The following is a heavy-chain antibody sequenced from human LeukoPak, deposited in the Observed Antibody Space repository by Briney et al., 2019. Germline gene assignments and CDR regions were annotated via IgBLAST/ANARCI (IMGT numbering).Heavy chain of an antibody. J-gene: IGHJ3*02. V-gene: IGHV1-18*01. CDR2: ISAYNGNT. CDR3: ARDSRIAAGGDAFDI. CDR1: GYTFTSYG. Sequence: ASVKASCKASGYTFTSYGISWVRQAPGQGLEWMGWISAYNGNTNYAQKLQGRVTMTTDTSTSTAYMELRSLRSDDTAVYYCARDSRIAAGGDAFDIWGQGTMVTVSS. D-gene: IGHD6-13*01.